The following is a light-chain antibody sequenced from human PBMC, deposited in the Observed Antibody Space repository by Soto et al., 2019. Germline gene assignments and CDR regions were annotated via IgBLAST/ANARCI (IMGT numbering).Light chain of an antibody. CDR2: GAS. CDR3: QQYNTWPLT. Sequence: EIVMTQSPATLSVSPGERATLSCRASQSVSNNLACYQQKPGQAPRLLIYGASTRATGIPARFSGSGSGTEFPLTVSSLQSEDFAVYYCQQYNTWPLTFGHGTKVEIK. J-gene: IGKJ1*01. CDR1: QSVSNN. V-gene: IGKV3-15*01.